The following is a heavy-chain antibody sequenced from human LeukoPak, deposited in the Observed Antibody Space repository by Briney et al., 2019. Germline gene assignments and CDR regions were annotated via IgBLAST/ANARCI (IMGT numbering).Heavy chain of an antibody. D-gene: IGHD3-10*01. CDR3: VRGKANYGSGSDV. J-gene: IGHJ6*04. CDR1: GFTFSSYS. V-gene: IGHV3-48*04. CDR2: ISSSSSTI. Sequence: GSLRPSCAASGFTFSSYSMNWVRQAPGKGLEWVSYISSSSSTIYYADSVKGRFTISRDNARNSLYLQMNSLRAEDTAVYYCVRGKANYGSGSDVWGKGTTVTVSS.